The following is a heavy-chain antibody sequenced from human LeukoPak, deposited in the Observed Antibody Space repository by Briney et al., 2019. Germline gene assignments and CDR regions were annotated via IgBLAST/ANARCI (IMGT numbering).Heavy chain of an antibody. V-gene: IGHV4-61*08. Sequence: SQTLSLTCTVSGGSISSGGYYWSWIRQHPGKGLEWIGYIYYSGSTNYNPSLKSRVTISVDTSKNQFSLKLSSVAAADTAVYYCARAHSGYSSSWYGNWFDPWGQGTLVTVSS. CDR3: ARAHSGYSSSWYGNWFDP. CDR2: IYYSGST. J-gene: IGHJ5*02. CDR1: GGSISSGGYY. D-gene: IGHD6-13*01.